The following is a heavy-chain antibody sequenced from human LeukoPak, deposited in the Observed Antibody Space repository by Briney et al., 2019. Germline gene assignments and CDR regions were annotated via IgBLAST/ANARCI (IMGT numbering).Heavy chain of an antibody. V-gene: IGHV3-48*02. CDR2: ISSDSSSI. Sequence: VQLGGSLRLSCAASGFTFSNYRMNWVRQAPGKGLEWVSYISSDSSSIYYGDSVKGRFTISRDNAKNSLYLQMNSLRDEDTAVYYCAREPTGSDYDWFDPWGQGTLVTVSS. CDR3: AREPTGSDYDWFDP. D-gene: IGHD4-17*01. CDR1: GFTFSNYR. J-gene: IGHJ5*02.